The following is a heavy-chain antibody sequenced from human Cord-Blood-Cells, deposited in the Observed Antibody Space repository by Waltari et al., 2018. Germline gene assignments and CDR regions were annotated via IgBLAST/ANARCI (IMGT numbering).Heavy chain of an antibody. D-gene: IGHD3-3*01. CDR2: IYYSGST. J-gene: IGHJ4*02. V-gene: IGHV4-39*01. CDR3: ARRSAYDFWSGYYDY. Sequence: QLQLQESGPGLVKPSETLSLTCTVSGGSISSSSYYWGWIPQPPGKGLEWIGSIYYSGSTYYNPSLKSRVTISVDTSKNQFSLKLSSVTAADTAVYYCARRSAYDFWSGYYDYWGQGTLVTVSS. CDR1: GGSISSSSYY.